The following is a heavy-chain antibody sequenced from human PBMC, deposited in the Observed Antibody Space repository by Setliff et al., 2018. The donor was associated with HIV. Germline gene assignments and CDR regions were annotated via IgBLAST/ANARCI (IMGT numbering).Heavy chain of an antibody. CDR2: ISGSGGVT. CDR1: GFTFSAYA. V-gene: IGHV3-23*01. J-gene: IGHJ4*02. Sequence: GGSLRLSCAASGFTFSAYAMSWVRQAPGKGLEWVSDISGSGGVTYYADSVRGRFTVSRDNSGRTLYLQINSLRAEDTAIYYCAKARTTVTSALDSWGQGTLVTVSS. CDR3: AKARTTVTSALDS. D-gene: IGHD4-17*01.